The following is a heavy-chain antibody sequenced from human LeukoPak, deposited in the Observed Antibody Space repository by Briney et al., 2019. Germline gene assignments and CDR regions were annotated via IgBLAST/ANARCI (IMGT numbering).Heavy chain of an antibody. Sequence: GGSLRLSCGVSGFAFGSEAMNWVRQSPARGLEWVASISPGGGTTYYADSVKGRFTISRDNSKNTMYLQMNSLRAEDTAVYYCAKVVEVSGTLGYWGQGTLVSVSS. CDR3: AKVVEVSGTLGY. J-gene: IGHJ4*02. V-gene: IGHV3-23*01. D-gene: IGHD6-19*01. CDR1: GFAFGSEA. CDR2: ISPGGGTT.